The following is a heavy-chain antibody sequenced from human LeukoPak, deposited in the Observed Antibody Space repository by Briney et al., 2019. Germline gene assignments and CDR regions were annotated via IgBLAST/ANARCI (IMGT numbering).Heavy chain of an antibody. CDR1: GFSFSSHW. J-gene: IGHJ6*04. CDR2: INQDGREK. V-gene: IGHV3-7*01. D-gene: IGHD3-10*02. Sequence: GGSLRLSCAASGFSFSSHWMSWVRQAPGKGLEWVANINQDGREKQYVDSVKGRFAISRDNAKNSLFLQMNSLRPEDTAVYYCAELGITMIGGVWGKGTTVTISS. CDR3: AELGITMIGGV.